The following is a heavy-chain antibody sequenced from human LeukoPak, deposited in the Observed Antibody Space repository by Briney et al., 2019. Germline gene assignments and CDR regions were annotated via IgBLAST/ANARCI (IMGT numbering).Heavy chain of an antibody. D-gene: IGHD5-12*01. CDR3: ARDAATGYSGHEVFDY. J-gene: IGHJ4*02. V-gene: IGHV3-33*01. Sequence: GGSLRLSCAASGFTFSSYGIHWVRQAPGKGLEWVAVIWYDGSNKYYADSVKGRFTISRDNSKNTLYLQMSSLRAEDTAVYYCARDAATGYSGHEVFDYWGQGTLVTVSS. CDR2: IWYDGSNK. CDR1: GFTFSSYG.